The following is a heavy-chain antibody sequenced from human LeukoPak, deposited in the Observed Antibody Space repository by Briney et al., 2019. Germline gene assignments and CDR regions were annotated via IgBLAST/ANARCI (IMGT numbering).Heavy chain of an antibody. CDR2: ISSSSSYI. CDR1: GFTFSSYS. Sequence: PGRSLRLSCAASGFTFSSYSMNWVRQAPGKGLEWVSSISSSSSYIYYADSVKGRFTISRDNAKNSLYLQMNSLRAEDTAVYYCARDIAARPMGPWGQGTLVTVSS. J-gene: IGHJ5*02. D-gene: IGHD6-6*01. CDR3: ARDIAARPMGP. V-gene: IGHV3-21*01.